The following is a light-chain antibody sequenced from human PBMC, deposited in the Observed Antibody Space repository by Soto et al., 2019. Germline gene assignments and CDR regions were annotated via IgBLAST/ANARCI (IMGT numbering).Light chain of an antibody. CDR2: EAS. CDR3: QQFDNLPLT. Sequence: DIQMTQSPSSLSASVGDRVTITCQASQDISNYLNWYQQKPGKDPKILIYEASVLEAGVPSRFSGGGSGTHFTLTISSLQAEDVATYYCQQFDNLPLTFGGGTKVEIK. V-gene: IGKV1-33*01. CDR1: QDISNY. J-gene: IGKJ4*01.